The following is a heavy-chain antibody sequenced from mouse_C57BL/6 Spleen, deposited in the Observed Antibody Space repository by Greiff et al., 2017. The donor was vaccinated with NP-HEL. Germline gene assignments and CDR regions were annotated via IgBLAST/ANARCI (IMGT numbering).Heavy chain of an antibody. J-gene: IGHJ4*01. CDR2: ISPNNGGT. V-gene: IGHV1-18*01. CDR1: GYTFTDYN. CDR3: ARGVTTVHYAMDY. D-gene: IGHD1-1*01. Sequence: DVQLQESGPELVKPGASVKIPCKASGYTFTDYNMDWVKQSHGKSLEWIGDISPNNGGTIYNQTFKGKATLTVDKSSSTAYMELRSLTSEDTAVYYCARGVTTVHYAMDYWGQGTSVTVSA.